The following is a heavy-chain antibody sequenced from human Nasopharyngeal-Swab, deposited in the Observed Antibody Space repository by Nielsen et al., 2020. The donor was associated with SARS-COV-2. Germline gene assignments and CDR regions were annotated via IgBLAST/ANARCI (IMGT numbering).Heavy chain of an antibody. CDR1: GYSFTSYW. CDR3: ARLLGYYDFWSGYVDY. V-gene: IGHV5-51*01. D-gene: IGHD3-3*01. CDR2: IYPGDSDT. Sequence: GESLKISCKGSGYSFTSYWIGWVRQMPGKGLEWMGIIYPGDSDTRYSPSFQGQVTISAAQSISTAYLQWSSLKASDTAMYYCARLLGYYDFWSGYVDYWGQGTLVTVSS. J-gene: IGHJ4*02.